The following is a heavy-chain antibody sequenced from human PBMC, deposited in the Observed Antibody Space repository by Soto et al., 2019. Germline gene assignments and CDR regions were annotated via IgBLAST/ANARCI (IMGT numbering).Heavy chain of an antibody. V-gene: IGHV1-69*06. Sequence: GASVKVSCKASGGTFSSYAISWVRQAPGQGLEWMGGIIPIFGTANYAQKFQGRVTITADKSTSTAYMELSSLRSEDTAVYYCARTVGYCSGGSYPPLTRRGMDVWGQGTTVTVSS. CDR2: IIPIFGTA. CDR1: GGTFSSYA. D-gene: IGHD2-15*01. CDR3: ARTVGYCSGGSYPPLTRRGMDV. J-gene: IGHJ6*02.